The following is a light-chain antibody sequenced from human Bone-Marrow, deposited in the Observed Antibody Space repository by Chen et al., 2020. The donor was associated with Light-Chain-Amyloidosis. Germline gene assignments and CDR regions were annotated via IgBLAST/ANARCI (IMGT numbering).Light chain of an antibody. Sequence: DIVMTQSPLSLPVTPGEPASISCRSSQSLLHSNGYNFLHWYLQKPGQAPQILIYLGSNRASGVPDRFSGSGSGTYFTLKISRVEAEDVGVYHCRQGLQIPGTFGQGTKLEIK. CDR1: QSLLHSNGYNF. CDR3: RQGLQIPGT. CDR2: LGS. V-gene: IGKV2-28*01. J-gene: IGKJ2*02.